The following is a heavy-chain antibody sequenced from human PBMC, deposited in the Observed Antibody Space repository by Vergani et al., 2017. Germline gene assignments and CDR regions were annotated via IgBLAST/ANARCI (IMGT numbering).Heavy chain of an antibody. CDR1: GFTFSSYG. Sequence: QVQLVESGGGVVQPGRSLRLSCAASGFTFSSYGLHWVRQAPGKGLEWVAVIWYDGSNKYYSDSVKGRFTISGDNSMNTLYLQMHRLRAEDTAVYYCARSNWRGTYYAFDIWGQGTMVTVSS. CDR3: ARSNWRGTYYAFDI. CDR2: IWYDGSNK. D-gene: IGHD3-3*01. V-gene: IGHV3-33*01. J-gene: IGHJ3*02.